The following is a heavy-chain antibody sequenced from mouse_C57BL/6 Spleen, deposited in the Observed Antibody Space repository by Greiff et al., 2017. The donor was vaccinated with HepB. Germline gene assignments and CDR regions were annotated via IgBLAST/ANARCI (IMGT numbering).Heavy chain of an antibody. Sequence: QVQLKQSGAELVRPGASVTLSCKASGYTFTDYEMHWVKQTPVHGLEWIGAIDPETGGTAYNQKFKGKAILTADKSSSTAYMELRSLTSEDSAVYYCTREWDWYFDVWGTGTTVTVSS. V-gene: IGHV1-15*01. CDR1: GYTFTDYE. J-gene: IGHJ1*03. CDR2: IDPETGGT. CDR3: TREWDWYFDV.